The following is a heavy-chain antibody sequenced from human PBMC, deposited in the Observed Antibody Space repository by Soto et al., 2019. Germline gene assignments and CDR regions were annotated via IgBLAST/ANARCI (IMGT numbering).Heavy chain of an antibody. CDR2: IYSGGST. CDR1: GFTVSSNC. J-gene: IGHJ6*03. CDR3: ARRYSGYDLDCSGGSCYEGMYYYYYMDV. D-gene: IGHD2-15*01. Sequence: GGSLRLSCAASGFTVSSNCMSWVRQAPGKGLEWVSVIYSGGSTYYADSVKGRFTISRHNSKNTLYLQMDSLRAEDTAEYYCARRYSGYDLDCSGGSCYEGMYYYYYMDVWGKGTTVTVSS. V-gene: IGHV3-53*04.